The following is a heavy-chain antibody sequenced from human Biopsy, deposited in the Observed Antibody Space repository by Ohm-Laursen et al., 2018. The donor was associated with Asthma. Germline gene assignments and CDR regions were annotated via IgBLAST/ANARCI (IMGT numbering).Heavy chain of an antibody. D-gene: IGHD3-9*01. CDR1: GGSISSGGYY. CDR3: ARVPHYDILTGFTLRYYYGMDV. Sequence: PSETLSLTCIVSGGSISSGGYYWSWIRQHPGKGLEWIGYIYYSGSTYYNPSLKSRVTISVDTSKNQFSLKLSSVTAADTAVYYCARVPHYDILTGFTLRYYYGMDVWGQGTTVTVSS. V-gene: IGHV4-31*03. CDR2: IYYSGST. J-gene: IGHJ6*02.